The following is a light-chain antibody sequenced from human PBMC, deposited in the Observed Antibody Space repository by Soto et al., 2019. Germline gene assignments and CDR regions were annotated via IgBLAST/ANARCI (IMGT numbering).Light chain of an antibody. V-gene: IGLV2-8*01. CDR1: SSDVGGYNY. CDR2: EVS. J-gene: IGLJ2*01. Sequence: QSALTQPPSASGSPGQSVTISCTGTSSDVGGYNYVSWYQQHPGKAPKLMIYEVSKRPSGVPDRFSGSKSGNTASLTVSGLQVEDEADYYCQSFDSDNVVFGGGTKLTVL. CDR3: QSFDSDNVV.